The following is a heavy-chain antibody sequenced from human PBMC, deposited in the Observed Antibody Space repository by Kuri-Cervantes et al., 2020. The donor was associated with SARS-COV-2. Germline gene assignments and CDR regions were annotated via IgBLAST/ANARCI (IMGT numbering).Heavy chain of an antibody. V-gene: IGHV1-24*01. CDR2: FDPEGGET. J-gene: IGHJ4*02. CDR3: ATAGTTAMALFDY. D-gene: IGHD5-18*01. CDR1: GYTLTELS. Sequence: ASVKVSCKVSGYTLTELSMHWVRQAPGKGLEWMGGFDPEGGETIYAQKFQGRVTMTEDTSTDTAYMELSSLRSEDTAVYYCATAGTTAMALFDYWGQGTLVTVSS.